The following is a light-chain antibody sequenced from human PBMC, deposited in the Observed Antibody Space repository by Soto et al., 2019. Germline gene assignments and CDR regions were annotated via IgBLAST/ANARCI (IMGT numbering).Light chain of an antibody. CDR3: QQYGASPLFT. CDR1: QGVTTAY. V-gene: IGKV3-20*01. CDR2: GAS. Sequence: EVVLTQSPGTLSLSPGERATLSCRASQGVTTAYLAWYQHKPGQAPRLLIYGASNRATGIPDRFSGSGSGTDFPLTISRLEPEDFAVYSCQQYGASPLFTFGPGPKVDLK. J-gene: IGKJ3*01.